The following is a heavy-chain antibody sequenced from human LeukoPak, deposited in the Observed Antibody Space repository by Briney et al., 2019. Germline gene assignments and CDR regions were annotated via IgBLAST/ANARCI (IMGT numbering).Heavy chain of an antibody. CDR3: ARDGITCTRDY. V-gene: IGHV3-7*01. D-gene: IGHD1-7*01. J-gene: IGHJ4*02. CDR2: IDEHGFKT. CDR1: GFIFRSYW. Sequence: GGSLRLSCASSGFIFRSYWMVWVRQAPGKGLEWVASIDEHGFKTYYAASVTGRFTISKDTAKNSLDLQMNSLRAEDTAVYYCARDGITCTRDYWGQGALVTVSS.